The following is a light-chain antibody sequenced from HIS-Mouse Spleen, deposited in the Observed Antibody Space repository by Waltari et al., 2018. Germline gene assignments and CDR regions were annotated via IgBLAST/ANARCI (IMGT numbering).Light chain of an antibody. CDR2: DVS. V-gene: IGLV2-14*03. Sequence: QSALTQPASVSGSPGQSITISCTGTSSDVGGYTYVSWYQQHPGKAPKLMIYDVSNRPSGVSNRFSGSKSGNTASLTISGLQAEDEADYYCSSYTSSSVVFGTGTKVTVL. CDR1: SSDVGGYTY. J-gene: IGLJ1*01. CDR3: SSYTSSSVV.